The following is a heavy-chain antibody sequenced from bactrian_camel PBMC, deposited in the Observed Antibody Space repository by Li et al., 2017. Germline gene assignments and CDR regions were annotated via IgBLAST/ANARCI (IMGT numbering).Heavy chain of an antibody. CDR3: AATRFSGRIGSGGYCYSLPGY. J-gene: IGHJ6*01. V-gene: IGHV3S60*01. Sequence: HVQLVESGGGLVQPGGSLRLSCGYTYNEGDMAWFRQAPGKEREGVATIYRLDGTTHYHDSVKGRFTISQDNAENTVYLQMNNLKPEDTAMYYCAATRFSGRIGSGGYCYSLPGYWGQGTQVTVS. CDR2: IYRLDGTT. CDR1: YTYNEGD. D-gene: IGHD2*01.